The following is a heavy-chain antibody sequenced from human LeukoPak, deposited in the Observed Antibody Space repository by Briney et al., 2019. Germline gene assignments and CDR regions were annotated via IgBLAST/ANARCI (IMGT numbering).Heavy chain of an antibody. CDR2: IYYSGST. CDR1: GGSISSSSYY. D-gene: IGHD6-25*01. Sequence: SETLSLTCTVSGGSISSSSYYWGWIRQPPGKGLEWIGSIYYSGSTYYNPSLKSRVTISVDTSKNQFSLKLNSVTAADTAVYYCARVVAAAGNNWFDPWGQGTLVTVSS. CDR3: ARVVAAAGNNWFDP. V-gene: IGHV4-39*07. J-gene: IGHJ5*02.